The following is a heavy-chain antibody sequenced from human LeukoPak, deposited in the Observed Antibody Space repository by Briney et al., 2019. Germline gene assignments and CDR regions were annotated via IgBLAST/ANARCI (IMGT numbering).Heavy chain of an antibody. CDR3: ARGQRGFRDFWSGYSEGKNWFDP. CDR2: INHSGST. J-gene: IGHJ5*02. CDR1: GGSFSGYY. Sequence: SETLSLTCAVHGGSFSGYYWSWIRQPPGKGLEWIGEINHSGSTNYNPSLKSRVTISVDTSKNQFSLKLSSVTAADTAVYYCARGQRGFRDFWSGYSEGKNWFDPWGQGTLVTVSS. D-gene: IGHD3-3*01. V-gene: IGHV4-34*01.